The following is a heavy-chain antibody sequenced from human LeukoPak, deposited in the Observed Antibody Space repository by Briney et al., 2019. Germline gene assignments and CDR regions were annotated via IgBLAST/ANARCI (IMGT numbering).Heavy chain of an antibody. CDR3: ARGLRGYSYGSRDY. J-gene: IGHJ4*02. Sequence: SETLSLTCAVYGGSFSGYYWSWIRQPPGKGLEWIGEINHSGSTNYNPSLKSRVTISVDTSKNQFSLKLGSVTAADTAVYYCARGLRGYSYGSRDYWGQGTLVTVSS. D-gene: IGHD5-18*01. CDR1: GGSFSGYY. CDR2: INHSGST. V-gene: IGHV4-34*01.